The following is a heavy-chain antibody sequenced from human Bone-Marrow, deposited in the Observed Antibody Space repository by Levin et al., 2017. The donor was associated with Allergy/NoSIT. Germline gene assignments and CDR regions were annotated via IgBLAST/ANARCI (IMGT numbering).Heavy chain of an antibody. J-gene: IGHJ4*02. CDR1: GFTFSSYD. V-gene: IGHV3-13*04. D-gene: IGHD3-22*01. CDR2: IGTAGDT. CDR3: ASASSAYQLDY. Sequence: PGGSLRLSCAASGFTFSSYDMHWVRQATGKGLEWVSAIGTAGDTSYPGSVKGRFTISRENAKNSFFLQMNSLRPGDTAVYYCASASSAYQLDYWGQGTLVTVSS.